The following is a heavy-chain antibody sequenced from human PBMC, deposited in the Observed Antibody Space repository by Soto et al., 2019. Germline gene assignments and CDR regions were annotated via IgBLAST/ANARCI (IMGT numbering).Heavy chain of an antibody. CDR2: FDPEDGET. V-gene: IGHV1-24*01. CDR3: ARSYDFWSAYSDNWFDP. CDR1: GYTLTELS. D-gene: IGHD3-3*01. J-gene: IGHJ5*02. Sequence: ASVKVSCKVSGYTLTELSMHWVRQAPGKGLEWMGGFDPEDGETIYAQKFQGRVTMTEDTSTDTAYMELGSLRSEDTAVYYCARSYDFWSAYSDNWFDPWGQGTLVTVSS.